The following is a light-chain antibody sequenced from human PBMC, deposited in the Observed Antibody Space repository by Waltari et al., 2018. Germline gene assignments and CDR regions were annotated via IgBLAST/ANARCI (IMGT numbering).Light chain of an antibody. Sequence: EIVLTQSPGTLSLSPGERATLSCRASQSVSRTLAGYQQKPGQAPRLLIYDASSRATGIPDRFSGSGSGTDFSLTISRLEPEEFAVYYCQKYGTLPATFGQGTKVEIK. J-gene: IGKJ1*01. CDR3: QKYGTLPAT. CDR2: DAS. CDR1: QSVSRT. V-gene: IGKV3-20*01.